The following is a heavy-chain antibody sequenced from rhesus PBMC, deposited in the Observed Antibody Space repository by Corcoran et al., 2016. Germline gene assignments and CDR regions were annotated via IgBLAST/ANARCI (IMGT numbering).Heavy chain of an antibody. CDR2: IRNKVNGGKT. CDR3: ARMGLIAFDY. J-gene: IGHJ4*01. CDR1: GYKFGDEF. Sequence: EVRLAESGGGLVQRGGSMRLSCAALGYKFGDEFMSWVQKAPGKGPDLEGFIRNKVNGGKTEYAASVKGRFTISRDDSKNIVSLQMNSLRTEDTAVYHCARMGLIAFDYWGQGVLVTVSS. D-gene: IGHD3-34*01. V-gene: IGHV3-116*02.